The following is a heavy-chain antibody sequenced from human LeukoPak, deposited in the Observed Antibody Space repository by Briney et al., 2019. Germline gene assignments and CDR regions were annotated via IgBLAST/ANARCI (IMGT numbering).Heavy chain of an antibody. CDR2: ISWNSGSI. V-gene: IGHV3-9*01. D-gene: IGHD3-10*01. J-gene: IGHJ5*02. CDR3: AKDRVTMVRGVPGGFDP. CDR1: GFTFDDYA. Sequence: GGSLRLSCAASGFTFDDYAMHWVRQAPGKGLEWVSGISWNSGSIGYADSVKGRFTISRDNAKNSLYLQMDSLRAEDTAVYYCAKDRVTMVRGVPGGFDPWGQGTLVTVSS.